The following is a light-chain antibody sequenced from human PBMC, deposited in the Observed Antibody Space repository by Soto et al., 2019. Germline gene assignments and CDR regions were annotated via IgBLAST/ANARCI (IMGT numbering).Light chain of an antibody. CDR1: QSVFHSANNMNY. Sequence: DTVMTQSPDSLAVSLGERATINCKSSQSVFHSANNMNYLAWYQQKPGQSPKLLISWASIRDSGVHDRFSGSGSGTDFTLTLNRLQAEDAAVYYCQKFYKTPPYPFGQGTRLEIK. CDR2: WAS. J-gene: IGKJ2*01. CDR3: QKFYKTPPYP. V-gene: IGKV4-1*01.